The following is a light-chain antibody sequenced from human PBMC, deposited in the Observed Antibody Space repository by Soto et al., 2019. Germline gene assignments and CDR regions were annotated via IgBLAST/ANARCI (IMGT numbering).Light chain of an antibody. CDR3: QQSYNYPLT. V-gene: IGKV1-5*01. CDR1: QSISSR. Sequence: GDRVTITCRASQSISSRLAWYQQKLGQAPKLLIYDASSLQSGVPSRFSDSGSGTEFTLTISSLQPDDFATYYCQQSYNYPLTFGGGTKVEIK. J-gene: IGKJ4*01. CDR2: DAS.